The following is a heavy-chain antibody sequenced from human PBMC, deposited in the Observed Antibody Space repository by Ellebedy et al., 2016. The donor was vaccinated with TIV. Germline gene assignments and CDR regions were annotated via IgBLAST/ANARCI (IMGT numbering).Heavy chain of an antibody. Sequence: AASVKVSCKASGYTFTSYGINWVRQAPGQGLEWMGWMNPNSGNTGYAQKFQGRVTMTRNTSISTAYMELSSLRSEDTAVYYCARKKYYDFWSSYGMDVWGQGTTVTVSS. V-gene: IGHV1-8*02. J-gene: IGHJ6*02. D-gene: IGHD3-3*01. CDR1: GYTFTSYG. CDR3: ARKKYYDFWSSYGMDV. CDR2: MNPNSGNT.